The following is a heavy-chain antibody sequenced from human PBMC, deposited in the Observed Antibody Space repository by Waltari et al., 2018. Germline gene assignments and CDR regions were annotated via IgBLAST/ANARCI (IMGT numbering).Heavy chain of an antibody. Sequence: QLQLQESGPGLVKPSETLSLTCTVSGGSISSSSYYWGWIRQPPGKGLEWIGSIYYSGSTYYNPSLKSRVTISVDTSKNQFSLKLSSVTAADTAVYYCASSIAVAASDYWGQGTLVTVSS. CDR1: GGSISSSSYY. J-gene: IGHJ4*02. V-gene: IGHV4-39*07. CDR2: IYYSGST. D-gene: IGHD6-19*01. CDR3: ASSIAVAASDY.